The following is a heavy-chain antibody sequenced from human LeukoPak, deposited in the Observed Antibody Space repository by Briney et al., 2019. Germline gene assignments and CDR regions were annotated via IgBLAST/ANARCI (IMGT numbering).Heavy chain of an antibody. Sequence: ASVKVSCKASGYTFTSYDINWVRQATGQGLEWMGWMNPNSGNTGYAQKFQGRVTITRNTSISTAYMELSSLRSEDTAVYYCARENSGSPTLGFDDWGQGTPVTVSS. CDR3: ARENSGSPTLGFDD. CDR2: MNPNSGNT. D-gene: IGHD1-26*01. J-gene: IGHJ4*02. V-gene: IGHV1-8*03. CDR1: GYTFTSYD.